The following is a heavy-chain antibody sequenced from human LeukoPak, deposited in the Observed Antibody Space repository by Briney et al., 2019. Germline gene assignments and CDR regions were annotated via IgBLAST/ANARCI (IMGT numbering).Heavy chain of an antibody. V-gene: IGHV4-39*07. CDR3: ARNSKLNGMDV. Sequence: SETLSLTCSVSGGSVTNSSGYYWAWIRQPPGKGLEWIGSFYYRGNTYYNLSLKSRVTMSVDTSKNQFSLKLSSVTAADTAVYYCARNSKLNGMDVWGQGTTVTVSS. D-gene: IGHD4-23*01. CDR2: FYYRGNT. J-gene: IGHJ6*02. CDR1: GGSVTNSSGYY.